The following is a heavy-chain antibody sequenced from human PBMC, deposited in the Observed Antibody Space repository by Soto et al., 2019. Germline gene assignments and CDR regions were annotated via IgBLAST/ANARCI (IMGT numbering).Heavy chain of an antibody. CDR2: IYHSGST. CDR1: GGSISSSNW. Sequence: QVQLQESGPGLVKPSGTLSLTCAVSGGSISSSNWWTWVRQPPGKGLEWIGEIYHSGSTNYNPSLRTRATISVDKSKYQFSLKLSSVTAADTAVYYCARDMGAAAGREYYFDYWGQGTLVTVSS. J-gene: IGHJ4*02. CDR3: ARDMGAAAGREYYFDY. D-gene: IGHD6-13*01. V-gene: IGHV4-4*02.